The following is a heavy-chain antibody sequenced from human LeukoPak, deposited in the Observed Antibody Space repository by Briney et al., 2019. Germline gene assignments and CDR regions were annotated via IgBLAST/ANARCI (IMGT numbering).Heavy chain of an antibody. CDR1: GFSFSDYA. CDR3: AKDGESGIQYTQGYFDY. CDR2: IRYDGSNK. Sequence: GGSLRLSCAASGFSFSDYAIYWVRQTPGKGLEWVASIRYDGSNKIYADSVKGRFTISRDNSYNTVYLQMTGLRAEDTAVYYCAKDGESGIQYTQGYFDYRGQGTLVTVSS. J-gene: IGHJ4*02. V-gene: IGHV3-30*02. D-gene: IGHD1-1*01.